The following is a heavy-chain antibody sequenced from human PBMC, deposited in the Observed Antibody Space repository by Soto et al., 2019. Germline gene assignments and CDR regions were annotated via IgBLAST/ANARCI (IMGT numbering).Heavy chain of an antibody. J-gene: IGHJ6*02. D-gene: IGHD3-10*01. CDR1: GFTFSSYG. Sequence: QVQLVESGGGVVQPGRSLRLSCAASGFTFSSYGMHWVRQAPGKGLEWVAVIWYDGSNKYYADSVKGRFTISRDNSKNTLYLQMNSLRAEDTAVYYWARNMVRGVISSYYYYGMDVWGQGTTVTVSS. CDR3: ARNMVRGVISSYYYYGMDV. CDR2: IWYDGSNK. V-gene: IGHV3-33*01.